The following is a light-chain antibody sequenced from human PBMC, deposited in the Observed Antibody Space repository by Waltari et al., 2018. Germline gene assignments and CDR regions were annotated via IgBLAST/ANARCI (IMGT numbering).Light chain of an antibody. Sequence: QSVLTQPPSVSGAPGPRIPISCTGRSSNIGAGYDVHWYQQFPGTAPKVLIFGTTNRPSGVPDRFSASKSGTSASLAITGLQADDEADYYCHSYDSLLSGSVFGGGTKLTVL. CDR2: GTT. CDR3: HSYDSLLSGSV. CDR1: SSNIGAGYD. J-gene: IGLJ2*01. V-gene: IGLV1-40*01.